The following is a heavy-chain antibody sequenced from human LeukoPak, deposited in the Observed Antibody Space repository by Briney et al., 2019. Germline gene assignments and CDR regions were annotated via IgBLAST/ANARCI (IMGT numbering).Heavy chain of an antibody. Sequence: GESLKIPCNCSGCSFTNYWIGWVRQRPGKGLEWMGIVYPGDSDIRYSPSFHGQVTISADKNISTAYLQWSSLKASDTAMYYCARQLGADYDFLTGPYYFDYWGQGTLVTVSS. J-gene: IGHJ4*02. D-gene: IGHD3-9*01. CDR1: GCSFTNYW. CDR2: VYPGDSDI. CDR3: ARQLGADYDFLTGPYYFDY. V-gene: IGHV5-51*01.